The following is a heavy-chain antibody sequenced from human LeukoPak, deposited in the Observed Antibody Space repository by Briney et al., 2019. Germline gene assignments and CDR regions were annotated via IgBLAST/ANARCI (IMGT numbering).Heavy chain of an antibody. D-gene: IGHD2-2*01. CDR1: GFTFSSYA. Sequence: TGGSLRLSCAASGFTFSSYAMSWVRQAPGKGLEWVANIKQDGSEKYYVDSVKGRFTISRDNAKNSLYLQMNSLRAEDTAVYYCAREGYCSSTSCYGRYYYGMDVWGQGTTVTVSS. J-gene: IGHJ6*02. CDR2: IKQDGSEK. CDR3: AREGYCSSTSCYGRYYYGMDV. V-gene: IGHV3-7*03.